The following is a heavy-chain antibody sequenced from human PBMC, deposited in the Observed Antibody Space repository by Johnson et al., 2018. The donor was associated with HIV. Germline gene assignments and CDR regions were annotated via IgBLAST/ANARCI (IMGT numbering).Heavy chain of an antibody. J-gene: IGHJ3*02. CDR2: ISYDGSNK. Sequence: QVQLVESGGGVVQPGRSLRLSCAASGFTFSSYAMHWVRQAPGKGLEWVAVISYDGSNKYYADSVRGRFTISRANSKNTLYVQMNSLRAEDTAVYYCARDQGSGWPTNAFDIWGRGTRVTVSS. CDR1: GFTFSSYA. CDR3: ARDQGSGWPTNAFDI. V-gene: IGHV3-30-3*01. D-gene: IGHD6-19*01.